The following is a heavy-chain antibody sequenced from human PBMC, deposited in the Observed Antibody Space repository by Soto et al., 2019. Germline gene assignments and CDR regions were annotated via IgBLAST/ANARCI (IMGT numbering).Heavy chain of an antibody. J-gene: IGHJ4*02. D-gene: IGHD6-19*01. CDR2: ISWNSGSI. V-gene: IGHV3-9*01. CDR1: GFTFADYA. CDR3: AKAMRQWLRDPYFDD. Sequence: TGGSLRLSCSASGFTFADYAMHWVRQAPGKGLEWVSGISWNSGSIGYADSVKGRFTISRDIAKNSLYLQMNSLRAEDTALYYCAKAMRQWLRDPYFDDCGQGTLVTLPS.